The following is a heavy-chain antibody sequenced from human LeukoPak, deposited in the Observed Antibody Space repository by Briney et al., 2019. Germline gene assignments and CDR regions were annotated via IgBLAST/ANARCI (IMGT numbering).Heavy chain of an antibody. CDR1: GGSFSGYY. D-gene: IGHD3-22*01. CDR3: ARGRSSYDSSGYYYFDY. J-gene: IGHJ4*02. Sequence: SETLSLTCAVYGGSFSGYYWSWIRQPRGKGLEWIGEINHSGSTNYNPSLKSRVTISVDTSKNQFSLKLSSVTAADTAVYYCARGRSSYDSSGYYYFDYWGQGTLVTVSS. V-gene: IGHV4-34*01. CDR2: INHSGST.